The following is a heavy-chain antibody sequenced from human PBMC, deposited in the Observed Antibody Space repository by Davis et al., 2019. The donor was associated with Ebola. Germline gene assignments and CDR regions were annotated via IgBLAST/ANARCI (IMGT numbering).Heavy chain of an antibody. D-gene: IGHD2-15*01. CDR1: GFTFSSYA. Sequence: PGGSLRLSCAASGFTFSSYAMSWVRQAPGKGLEWVSAISGSGGSTYYADSMKGRFTISRDNAKNSLYLQMNSLRDEDTAVYYCASETTQIDYWGQGTLVTVSS. CDR3: ASETTQIDY. V-gene: IGHV3-23*01. CDR2: ISGSGGST. J-gene: IGHJ4*02.